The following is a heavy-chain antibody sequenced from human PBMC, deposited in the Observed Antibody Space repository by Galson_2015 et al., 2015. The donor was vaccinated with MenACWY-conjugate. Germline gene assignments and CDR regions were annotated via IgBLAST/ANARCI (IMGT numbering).Heavy chain of an antibody. Sequence: QSGAEVTKPGESLTISCKTTGYSFPTYWIAWVRQMPGTGLEWMGLISPGDSNTRYSPSFQGQVTISADKSISTAYLQWSSLKASDTAMYYCARHPPGGRGMDVWGQGTTVTVSS. CDR2: ISPGDSNT. V-gene: IGHV5-51*01. J-gene: IGHJ6*02. CDR3: ARHPPGGRGMDV. D-gene: IGHD1-26*01. CDR1: GYSFPTYW.